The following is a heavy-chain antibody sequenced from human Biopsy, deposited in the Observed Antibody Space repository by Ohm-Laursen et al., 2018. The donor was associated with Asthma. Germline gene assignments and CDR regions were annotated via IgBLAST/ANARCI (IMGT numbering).Heavy chain of an antibody. J-gene: IGHJ6*02. V-gene: IGHV1-69*13. Sequence: GASVKVSCKAPGGTFSNFAISWVRQAPGQGLEWLGGIMTVFGTTNYAQKFQGRVAITADESTSTAYMEVTSLRSEDTAIYYCARCQVGYSSGRSLLLKKIYYSGMDVWGQGTVVTVSS. D-gene: IGHD6-19*01. CDR1: GGTFSNFA. CDR3: ARCQVGYSSGRSLLLKKIYYSGMDV. CDR2: IMTVFGTT.